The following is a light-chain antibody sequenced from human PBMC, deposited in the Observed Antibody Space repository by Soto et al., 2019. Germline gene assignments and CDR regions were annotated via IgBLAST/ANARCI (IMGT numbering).Light chain of an antibody. Sequence: EIVMTQSPATLSVAPGERVTFSCRASQGVSGKLAWYQHKPGQAPRLLISGASTGATGIPARFSGSRSGPEFSLTISSLQPDDFATYYCQQYNILSTFGQGTKVDIK. J-gene: IGKJ1*01. CDR2: GAS. CDR1: QGVSGK. CDR3: QQYNILST. V-gene: IGKV3-15*01.